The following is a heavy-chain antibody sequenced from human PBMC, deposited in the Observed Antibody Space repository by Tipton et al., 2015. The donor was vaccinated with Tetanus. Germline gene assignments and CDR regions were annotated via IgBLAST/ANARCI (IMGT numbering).Heavy chain of an antibody. V-gene: IGHV3-23*01. CDR3: AKSGYSSSSPFDY. Sequence: SLRLSCAASGFTFSSYAMSWVRQAPGKGLEWVSAISGSGGSTYYADSVKGRFTISRDNSKNTLYLQMNSLRAEDTAVYYCAKSGYSSSSPFDYWGQGTLVTVSS. CDR2: ISGSGGST. D-gene: IGHD6-6*01. J-gene: IGHJ4*02. CDR1: GFTFSSYA.